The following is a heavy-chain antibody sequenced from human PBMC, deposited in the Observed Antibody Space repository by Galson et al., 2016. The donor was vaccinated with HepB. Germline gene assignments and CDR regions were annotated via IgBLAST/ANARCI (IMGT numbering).Heavy chain of an antibody. CDR2: ISYDGSNK. Sequence: SLRLSCAASGFTFSSYAMHRVRQAPGKGLEWVAVISYDGSNKYYADSVKGRFTISRDNSKNTLYLQMNSLRPEDTAVYYCARDSSPRVQLWPPAYYYYYGMDVWGQGTTVTVSS. D-gene: IGHD5-18*01. V-gene: IGHV3-30-3*01. CDR1: GFTFSSYA. J-gene: IGHJ6*02. CDR3: ARDSSPRVQLWPPAYYYYYGMDV.